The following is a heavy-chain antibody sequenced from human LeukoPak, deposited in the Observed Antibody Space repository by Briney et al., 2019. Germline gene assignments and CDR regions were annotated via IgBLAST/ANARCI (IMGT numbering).Heavy chain of an antibody. CDR3: TRGSIAYYYMDV. D-gene: IGHD3-22*01. J-gene: IGHJ6*03. CDR1: GGSISNYY. CDR2: IYHSGST. V-gene: IGHV4-59*01. Sequence: SETLSLTCTVSGGSISNYYWSWIRQPPGKGLEWIGNIYHSGSTNYNPSLKSRVTISVDTSKNQFSLKLSSVTAADTAVYYCTRGSIAYYYMDVWGKGITVTISS.